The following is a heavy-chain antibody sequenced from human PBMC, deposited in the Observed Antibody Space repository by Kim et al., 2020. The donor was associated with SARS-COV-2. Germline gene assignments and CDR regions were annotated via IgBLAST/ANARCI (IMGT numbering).Heavy chain of an antibody. CDR3: VTVDEEYDH. J-gene: IGHJ4*02. V-gene: IGHV4-39*07. CDR1: GGSIISSTHY. Sequence: SETLSLTCTVSGGSIISSTHYWSWLRPAPGKGREWFGCVSGGAKTWPAPSLKSRVTLSIDKTNYPFFLRLTSVTAAATALCFCVTVDEEYDHWGPGTLVT. CDR2: VSGGAKT.